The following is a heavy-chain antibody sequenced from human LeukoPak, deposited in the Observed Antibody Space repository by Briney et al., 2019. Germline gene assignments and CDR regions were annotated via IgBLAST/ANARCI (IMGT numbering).Heavy chain of an antibody. CDR3: ARGGHDFNPVYW. J-gene: IGHJ4*02. V-gene: IGHV3-23*01. Sequence: PGGALRLSCAHPRFTFRTSIAGWVPAGPGEGVGWVSSIIGSGGDPLYPDSVKGRFTISVYTSKNTLCLQLNSLIVEDSAVYYCARGGHDFNPVYWWGQGTLVTVSS. CDR2: IIGSGGDP. D-gene: IGHD2-8*02. CDR1: RFTFRTSI.